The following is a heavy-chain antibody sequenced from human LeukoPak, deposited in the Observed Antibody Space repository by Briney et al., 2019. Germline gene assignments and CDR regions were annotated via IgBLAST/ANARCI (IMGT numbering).Heavy chain of an antibody. V-gene: IGHV1-24*01. CDR3: ARDSAAGIGTGGFDY. J-gene: IGHJ4*02. CDR2: FDPENGET. CDR1: GYTLTELS. D-gene: IGHD6-13*01. Sequence: ASVKVSCKVSGYTLTELSMHWVRQAPGKGLEWMGGFDPENGETIYAQKFQGRVTMTEDTSTDTAYMELSSLRSEDTAVYYCARDSAAGIGTGGFDYWGQGTLVTVSS.